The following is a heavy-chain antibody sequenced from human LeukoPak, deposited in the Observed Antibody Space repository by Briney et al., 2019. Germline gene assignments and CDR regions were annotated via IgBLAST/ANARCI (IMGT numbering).Heavy chain of an antibody. Sequence: GGSLRLSCAASGFTVRNNYMSWVRQAPGKGLEWVSVIYSGGSTYYADSVKGRFTISRDNSKNTLYLQMNSLRAEDAAVYFCATGERMVRGDGVDYWGQRTLVTVSS. V-gene: IGHV3-66*01. J-gene: IGHJ4*02. CDR3: ATGERMVRGDGVDY. CDR2: IYSGGST. D-gene: IGHD3-10*01. CDR1: GFTVRNNY.